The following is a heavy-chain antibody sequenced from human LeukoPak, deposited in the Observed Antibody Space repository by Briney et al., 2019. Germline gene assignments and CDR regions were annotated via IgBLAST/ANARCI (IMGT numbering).Heavy chain of an antibody. CDR1: GYTFNDYY. J-gene: IGHJ5*02. V-gene: IGHV1-2*02. Sequence: ASVKVSCKASGYTFNDYYMHWVRQAPGQGLEWMGWINPKSGDTNYAQKFQGRVTMTRDTSISTVYIELSRLTSGDTAIYYCARGRSDYEDSLNWLDPWGQGTLVSVSS. CDR3: ARGRSDYEDSLNWLDP. CDR2: INPKSGDT. D-gene: IGHD5-12*01.